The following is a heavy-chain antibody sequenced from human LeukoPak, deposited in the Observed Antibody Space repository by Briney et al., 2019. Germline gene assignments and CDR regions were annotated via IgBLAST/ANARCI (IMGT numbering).Heavy chain of an antibody. CDR1: GLTFSDYW. Sequence: PGGSPRLSCAVSGLTFSDYWMSWVRQAPGKGLEWVAYINEDGSAKFYVDSVKGRFTISRDNAKNLVYLQMNSLRAEDTALYYCARGLHSGLDYWGQGTLVTVSS. CDR2: INEDGSAK. CDR3: ARGLHSGLDY. J-gene: IGHJ4*02. V-gene: IGHV3-7*02. D-gene: IGHD6-25*01.